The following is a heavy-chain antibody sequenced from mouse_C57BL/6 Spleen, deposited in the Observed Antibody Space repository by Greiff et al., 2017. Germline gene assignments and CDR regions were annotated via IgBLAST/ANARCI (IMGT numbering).Heavy chain of an antibody. V-gene: IGHV5-16*01. CDR1: GFTFSDYY. CDR3: AREGSPDYYAMDY. D-gene: IGHD1-1*02. J-gene: IGHJ4*01. Sequence: EVKVVESEGGLVQPGSSMKLSCTASGFTFSDYYMAWVRQVPEKGLEWVANINYDGSSTYYLDSLKSRFIISRDNAKNILYLQMSSLKSEDTATYYCAREGSPDYYAMDYWGQGTSVTVSS. CDR2: INYDGSST.